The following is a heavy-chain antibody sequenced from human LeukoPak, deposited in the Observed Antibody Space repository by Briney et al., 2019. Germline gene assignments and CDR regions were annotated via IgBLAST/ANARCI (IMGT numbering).Heavy chain of an antibody. V-gene: IGHV1-2*02. D-gene: IGHD3-10*01. Sequence: GASVKVSCKASGYTFTGYYMHWVRQAPGQGLEWMGWINPNSGGTNYAQKFQGRVTMTRDTSISTAYMELSGLRSDDTAVYYCARDKQALLWFGELLYNYYYYGMDVWGQGTTVTVSS. J-gene: IGHJ6*02. CDR1: GYTFTGYY. CDR2: INPNSGGT. CDR3: ARDKQALLWFGELLYNYYYYGMDV.